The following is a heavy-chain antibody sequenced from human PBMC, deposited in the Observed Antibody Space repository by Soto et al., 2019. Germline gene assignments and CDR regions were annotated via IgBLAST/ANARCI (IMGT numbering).Heavy chain of an antibody. Sequence: SETLSLTCAVYGGSFSGYYWSWIRQPPGKGLEWIGEINHSGSTSYNPSLKSRVTISVDTSKNQFSLKLSSVTAADTAVYYCERGSGSSLFWYWGQGTLVTVSS. J-gene: IGHJ4*02. CDR3: ERGSGSSLFWY. V-gene: IGHV4-34*01. D-gene: IGHD1-26*01. CDR1: GGSFSGYY. CDR2: INHSGST.